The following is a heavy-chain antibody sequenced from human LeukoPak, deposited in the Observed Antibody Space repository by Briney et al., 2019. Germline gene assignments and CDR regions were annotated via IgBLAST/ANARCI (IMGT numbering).Heavy chain of an antibody. CDR1: GFTFSNYW. CDR2: ISSGSSYI. Sequence: GGSLRLSCAASGFTFSNYWMHWVRQAPGKGLEWVSIISSGSSYIHYADSVKGRFTISRDNAKNSLYLQMNSLRAEDTAVYYCARGPTMKMDVWGKGTTVTVSS. CDR3: ARGPTMKMDV. D-gene: IGHD3-22*01. V-gene: IGHV3-21*01. J-gene: IGHJ6*04.